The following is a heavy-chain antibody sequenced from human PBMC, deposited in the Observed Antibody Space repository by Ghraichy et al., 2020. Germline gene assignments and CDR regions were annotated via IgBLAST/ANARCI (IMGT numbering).Heavy chain of an antibody. D-gene: IGHD1-26*01. V-gene: IGHV4-39*01. CDR1: GGSISSSSYY. CDR3: ACRSGSYSFWAFDI. J-gene: IGHJ3*02. Sequence: SQTLSLTCTVSGGSISSSSYYWGWIRQPPGKGLEWIGSIYYSGSTYYNPSLKSRVTISVDTSKNQFSLKLSSVTAADTAVYYCACRSGSYSFWAFDIWGQGTMVTVSS. CDR2: IYYSGST.